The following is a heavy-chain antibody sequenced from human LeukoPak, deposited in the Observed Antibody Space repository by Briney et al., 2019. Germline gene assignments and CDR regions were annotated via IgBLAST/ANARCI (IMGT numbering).Heavy chain of an antibody. CDR1: GGSFSNYY. J-gene: IGHJ4*02. CDR3: ARVGFGSGSSYYFDY. CDR2: INHSGST. D-gene: IGHD3-10*01. Sequence: SETVSLTCAVYGGSFSNYYWSWIRQPPGKGLEWIGEINHSGSTNYNPSLKSRVTMSVDTYKNQFSLKLSSVTAADTALYYCARVGFGSGSSYYFDYWGQGTLVTVSS. V-gene: IGHV4-34*01.